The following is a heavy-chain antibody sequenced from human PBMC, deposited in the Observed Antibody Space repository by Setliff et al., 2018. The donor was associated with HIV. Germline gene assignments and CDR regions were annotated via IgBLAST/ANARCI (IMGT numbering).Heavy chain of an antibody. J-gene: IGHJ4*02. V-gene: IGHV4-59*01. D-gene: IGHD3-22*01. CDR3: ARVLDYYDSSPYYFDY. CDR1: GASIRSFH. CDR2: IYYSGSA. Sequence: SETLSLTCTVSGASIRSFHWSWIRQPPGKGLEWIGYIYYSGSANYTPSLRSRVTISLDTSKSQFSLKLSSVTAADTAMYYCARVLDYYDSSPYYFDYWGQGTLVTVSS.